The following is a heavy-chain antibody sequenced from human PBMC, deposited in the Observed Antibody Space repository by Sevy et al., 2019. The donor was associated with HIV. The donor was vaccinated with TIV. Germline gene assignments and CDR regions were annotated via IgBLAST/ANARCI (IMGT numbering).Heavy chain of an antibody. CDR2: IHNSGDTT. CDR3: VKGGSISATGNDAFDI. D-gene: IGHD6-13*01. Sequence: GGSLRLSCAASGFTFSNYGMNWVRQAPGKGLEWVSVIHNSGDTTYYADSVKGRITISRDNSENTLYLQMNSLIAEDTAVYYCVKGGSISATGNDAFDIWGQGTMVTVSS. CDR1: GFTFSNYG. V-gene: IGHV3-23*01. J-gene: IGHJ3*02.